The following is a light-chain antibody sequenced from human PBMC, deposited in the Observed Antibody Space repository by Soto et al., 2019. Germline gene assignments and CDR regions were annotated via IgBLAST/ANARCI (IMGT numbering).Light chain of an antibody. J-gene: IGLJ1*01. Sequence: QSALTQPPSVSAAPGQKVTIPCSGSSSNIGNNYVSWYQQLPGTAPKLLIYENNKRPSGIPDRFSGSKSGTSATLGITGLQTGDEADYYCGTWDSSLSAVYVFGTGTKVTVL. V-gene: IGLV1-51*02. CDR2: ENN. CDR3: GTWDSSLSAVYV. CDR1: SSNIGNNY.